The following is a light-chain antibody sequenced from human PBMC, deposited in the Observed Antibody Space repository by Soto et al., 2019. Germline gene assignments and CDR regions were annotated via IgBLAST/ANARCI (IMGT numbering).Light chain of an antibody. CDR3: LQYDNWPRT. CDR2: GAS. J-gene: IGKJ2*01. CDR1: QSVGSN. V-gene: IGKV3-15*01. Sequence: EILVTQSPATLSVSPGERATLSCRASQSVGSNLAWYQHKPGQAPGLLIYGASTRATGVPARFSGSGSGTEFTLTISSLQSEDFALYYCLQYDNWPRTFGQGTKVDIK.